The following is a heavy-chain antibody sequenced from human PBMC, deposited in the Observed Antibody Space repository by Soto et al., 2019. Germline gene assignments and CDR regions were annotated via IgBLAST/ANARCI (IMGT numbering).Heavy chain of an antibody. D-gene: IGHD6-13*01. J-gene: IGHJ3*02. CDR2: MNPNSCNT. CDR1: GYTFTSYD. V-gene: IGHV1-8*01. CDR3: AIGGISSYVYDAFDI. Sequence: QVQLVQSGAEVKKPGASVKVSCKASGYTFTSYDINWVRQATGQGLEWMGWMNPNSCNTGYAQKFQGRVTMTRNTSISTGYMELSSMRSEDKAVYYCAIGGISSYVYDAFDIWGHCKMVNVS.